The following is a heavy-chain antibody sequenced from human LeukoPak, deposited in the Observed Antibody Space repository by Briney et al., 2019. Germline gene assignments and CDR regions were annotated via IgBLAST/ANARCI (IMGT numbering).Heavy chain of an antibody. CDR3: ARDKMRGQWLVDFDY. CDR1: GYTFTSYG. V-gene: IGHV1-18*04. J-gene: IGHJ4*02. D-gene: IGHD6-19*01. CDR2: ISAYNGNT. Sequence: ASVKVSCKASGYTFTSYGISGVRQAPGQGLDWMGWISAYNGNTNYAQKLQGRVTMTTDTSTSRAYMELRSLRSDDTAVYYCARDKMRGQWLVDFDYWGQGTLVTVSS.